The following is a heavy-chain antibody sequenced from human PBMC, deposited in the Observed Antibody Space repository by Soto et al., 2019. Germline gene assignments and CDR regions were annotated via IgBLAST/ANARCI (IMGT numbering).Heavy chain of an antibody. CDR1: GGSISSYY. Sequence: SETLSLTCTVSGGSISSYYWSWIRQPPGKGLEWIGYIYYSGSTNYNPSLKSRVTISVDTSKNQFSLKLSSVTAADTAVYYCARGTGTTGRYYYMDVWGKGTTVTVSS. CDR3: ARGTGTTGRYYYMDV. V-gene: IGHV4-59*01. CDR2: IYYSGST. D-gene: IGHD1-7*01. J-gene: IGHJ6*03.